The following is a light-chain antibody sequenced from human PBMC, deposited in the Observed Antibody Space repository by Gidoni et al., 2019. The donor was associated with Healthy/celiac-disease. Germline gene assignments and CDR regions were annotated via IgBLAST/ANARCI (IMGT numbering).Light chain of an antibody. CDR1: QVISSA. J-gene: IGKJ4*01. CDR2: DAS. V-gene: IGKV1-13*02. Sequence: AIQLTQSPSSLSASVGDRVTITCRASQVISSALAWYQHKPGKAPKLLIYDASTLESGVPSRFSGSGSGADFTLTISSLQPEDFATFYCQQFSSYPLTFGGGTKVEIK. CDR3: QQFSSYPLT.